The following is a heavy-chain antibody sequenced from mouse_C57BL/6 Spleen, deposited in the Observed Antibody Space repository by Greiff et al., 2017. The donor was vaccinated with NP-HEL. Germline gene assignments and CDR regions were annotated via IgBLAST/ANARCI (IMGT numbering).Heavy chain of an antibody. V-gene: IGHV1-55*01. CDR3: ARITTAQYYFDY. CDR1: GYTFTSYW. D-gene: IGHD1-3*01. CDR2: IYPGSGST. J-gene: IGHJ2*01. Sequence: VQLQQPGAELVKPGASVKMSCKASGYTFTSYWITWVKQRPGQGLEWIGDIYPGSGSTNYNEKFKSKATLTVDTSSSTAYMQLSSQTSEDSAVYYCARITTAQYYFDYWGQGTTLTVSS.